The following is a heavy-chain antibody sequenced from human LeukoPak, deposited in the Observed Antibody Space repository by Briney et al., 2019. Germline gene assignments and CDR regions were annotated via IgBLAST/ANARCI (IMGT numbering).Heavy chain of an antibody. CDR3: ARDLISTIFGVVPLYYYYGMDV. Sequence: GGSLRLSCAASGFTFSSYRMHWVRQAPGKGLVWVSRINSDGSSTSYADSVKGRFTISRDNAKNTLYLQMNSLRAEDTAVYYCARDLISTIFGVVPLYYYYGMDVWGQGTTVTVSS. J-gene: IGHJ6*02. D-gene: IGHD3-3*01. CDR1: GFTFSSYR. CDR2: INSDGSST. V-gene: IGHV3-74*01.